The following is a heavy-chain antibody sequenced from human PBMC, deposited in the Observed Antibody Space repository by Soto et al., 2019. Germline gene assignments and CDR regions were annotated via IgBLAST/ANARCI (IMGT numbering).Heavy chain of an antibody. CDR1: GYIFTNYG. CDR2: ISGYNGYP. CDR3: ARASAGALYDF. V-gene: IGHV1-18*01. J-gene: IGHJ4*02. D-gene: IGHD6-13*01. Sequence: QVQLVQSGAGVRMPGASVNVSCKTSGYIFTNYGVAWVRQAPGQGLELVAWISGYNGYPKHTQKFQGRVTVTTHTTTRTGYMELRNLRSDDTAVYYCARASAGALYDFWGQGTRVTVSS.